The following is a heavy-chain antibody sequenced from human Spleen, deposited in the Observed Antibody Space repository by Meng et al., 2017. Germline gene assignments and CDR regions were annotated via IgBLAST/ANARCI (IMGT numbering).Heavy chain of an antibody. V-gene: IGHV3-53*04. CDR1: GFTVSSNY. CDR3: ARDRLTWVTAKSYYYYGMDV. J-gene: IGHJ6*02. Sequence: GESLKISCAASGFTVSSNYMSWVRQAPGKGLEWVSVIYSGCSTYYADSVKGRFTISRHNSKNTLYLQMNSLRAEDTAVYYCARDRLTWVTAKSYYYYGMDVWGQGTTVTVSS. CDR2: IYSGCST. D-gene: IGHD2-21*02.